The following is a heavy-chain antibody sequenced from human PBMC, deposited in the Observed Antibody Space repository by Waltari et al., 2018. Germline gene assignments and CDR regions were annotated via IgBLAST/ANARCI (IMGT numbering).Heavy chain of an antibody. D-gene: IGHD1-26*01. CDR2: IYSGCRT. J-gene: IGHJ4*02. V-gene: IGHV3-53*04. CDR3: ARDSGPW. CDR1: GVTVSNNY. Sequence: EVQLVESGGGLVQPGGSLTLSCAASGVTVSNNYMAWVRQPPGKGLDCVSIIYSGCRTYYADSVTGRFTISRDRSKNTLFLQMNSLRPEYTAVYYCARDSGPWGGQGTLVTVSS.